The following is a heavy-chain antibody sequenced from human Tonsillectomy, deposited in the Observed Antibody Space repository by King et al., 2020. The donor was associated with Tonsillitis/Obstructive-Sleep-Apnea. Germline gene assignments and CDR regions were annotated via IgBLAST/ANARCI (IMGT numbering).Heavy chain of an antibody. J-gene: IGHJ4*02. D-gene: IGHD1-26*01. CDR2: IRQDGTAK. Sequence: VQLVESGGGLVQPGGSLRLSCVASGFTFNSYWMSWVRQVPGKGLEWVASIRQDGTAKYYVDSVQGRFTISRDNAKNSLYLQMNSRRVEDTAVYYCARDRPWWDLIYLDYWGQGTLVTVSS. V-gene: IGHV3-7*01. CDR1: GFTFNSYW. CDR3: ARDRPWWDLIYLDY.